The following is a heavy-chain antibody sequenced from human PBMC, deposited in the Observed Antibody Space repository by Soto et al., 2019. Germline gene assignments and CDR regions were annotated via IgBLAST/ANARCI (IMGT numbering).Heavy chain of an antibody. CDR3: VCYDSSGYYFDY. D-gene: IGHD3-22*01. V-gene: IGHV4-34*01. CDR1: GGSFSGYY. Sequence: SETLSLTCAVYGGSFSGYYWSWIRQPPGKGLEWIGEINHSGSTNYNPSLKSRVTISVDTSKNQFSLKLSSVTAADTAVYYCVCYDSSGYYFDYWGQGTLVTVSS. J-gene: IGHJ4*02. CDR2: INHSGST.